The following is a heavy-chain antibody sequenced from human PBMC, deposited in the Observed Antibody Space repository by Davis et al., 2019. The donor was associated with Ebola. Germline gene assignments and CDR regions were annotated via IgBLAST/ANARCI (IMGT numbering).Heavy chain of an antibody. CDR1: GFTFSGYA. V-gene: IGHV3-23*01. CDR3: ARARCGGDCRSFDY. D-gene: IGHD2-21*01. J-gene: IGHJ4*02. Sequence: GESLKISCAASGFTFSGYAMIWFRQAPGRGLEWVSTTDSGGHSTYYADSVKGRLTISRDNSRDTLFLQMASLGAEDTAVYYCARARCGGDCRSFDYWGQGTLVSVSS. CDR2: TDSGGHST.